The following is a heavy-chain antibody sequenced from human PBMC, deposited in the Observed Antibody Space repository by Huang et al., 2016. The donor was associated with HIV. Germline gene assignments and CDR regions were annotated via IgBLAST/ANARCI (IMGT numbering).Heavy chain of an antibody. D-gene: IGHD6-19*01. V-gene: IGHV1-2*02. J-gene: IGHJ6*02. CDR1: GYTFTDFY. CDR2: VRPTSGGT. CDR3: ARYKSGWTRGGYGMDV. Sequence: EQLLQSGADVKKPGASVKVSCKASGYTFTDFYLHWVRQAPGQGLEWMGWVRPTSGGTKFAQKFQGRVTMTRDTSISTAYMELTRLRSDDTAVYFCARYKSGWTRGGYGMDVWGQGTTVTVSS.